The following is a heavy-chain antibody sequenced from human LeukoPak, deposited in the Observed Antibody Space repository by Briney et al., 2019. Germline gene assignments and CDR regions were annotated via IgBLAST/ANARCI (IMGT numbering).Heavy chain of an antibody. CDR1: GFPFRDYY. Sequence: GGSLRLSCAASGFPFRDYYMTRIRQAPGKGLEWISYISRSGDTLYYADSVEGRFAISRDNAKNSLFLQMNSLTADDTAVYYCAREVVIFPDYYYYGMDVWGQGTTVTVSS. V-gene: IGHV3-11*01. D-gene: IGHD2/OR15-2a*01. CDR3: AREVVIFPDYYYYGMDV. CDR2: ISRSGDTL. J-gene: IGHJ6*01.